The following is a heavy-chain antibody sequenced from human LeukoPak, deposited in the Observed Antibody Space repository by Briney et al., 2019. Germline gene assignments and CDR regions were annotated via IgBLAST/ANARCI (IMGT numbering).Heavy chain of an antibody. D-gene: IGHD2-2*01. CDR1: GFTFSSYG. CDR3: AKEVVVVPAAKWAFDY. Sequence: GGSLRLSCAASGFTFSSYGMHWVRQAPGKGLEWVAVISYDGSNKYYADSVKGRFAISRDNSKNTLYLQMNSLRAEDTAVYYCAKEVVVVPAAKWAFDYWGQGTLVTVSS. J-gene: IGHJ4*02. CDR2: ISYDGSNK. V-gene: IGHV3-30*18.